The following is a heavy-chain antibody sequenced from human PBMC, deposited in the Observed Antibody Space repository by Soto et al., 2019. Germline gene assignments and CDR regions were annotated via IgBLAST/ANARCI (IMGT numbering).Heavy chain of an antibody. J-gene: IGHJ6*03. CDR1: GFTFSSYA. Sequence: GGSLRLSCAASGFTFSSYAMSWVRQAPGKGLEWVSAISGSGGSTYYADSVKGRFTISRDNSKNTLYLQMNSLRAEDTAVYYCAKTRRYYYGSGSYYNVDYYYYMDVWGKGTTVTVSS. V-gene: IGHV3-23*01. CDR2: ISGSGGST. D-gene: IGHD3-10*01. CDR3: AKTRRYYYGSGSYYNVDYYYYMDV.